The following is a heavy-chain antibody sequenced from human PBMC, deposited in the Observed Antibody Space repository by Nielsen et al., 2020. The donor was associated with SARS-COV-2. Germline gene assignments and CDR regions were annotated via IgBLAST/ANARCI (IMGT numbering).Heavy chain of an antibody. J-gene: IGHJ6*02. CDR3: ARVMVGSSWYFHP. CDR2: INPYNGNT. CDR1: GYTFTNYE. V-gene: IGHV1-18*01. Sequence: ASVKVSCKASGYTFTNYEINWVRQAPGQGLEWMGWINPYNGNTVYAQNLQGRVTLTTDTSTSTAYMELRSLRSDDTAVYYCARVMVGSSWYFHPWGQGTTVTVSS. D-gene: IGHD6-13*01.